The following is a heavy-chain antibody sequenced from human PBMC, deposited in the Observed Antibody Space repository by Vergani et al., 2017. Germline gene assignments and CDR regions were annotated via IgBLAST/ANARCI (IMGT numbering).Heavy chain of an antibody. J-gene: IGHJ6*02. Sequence: QVQLVESGGGLVKPGGSLRLSCAASGFTFSDYYMSWIRQAPGKGLEWVSYISSSSSYTNYADSVKGRFTISRDNAKNSLYLQMNSLRAEDTAVYYCARVCTNGVCPKNYYYGMDVWGQGTTVTVSS. V-gene: IGHV3-11*05. CDR3: ARVCTNGVCPKNYYYGMDV. CDR2: ISSSSSYT. CDR1: GFTFSDYY. D-gene: IGHD2-8*01.